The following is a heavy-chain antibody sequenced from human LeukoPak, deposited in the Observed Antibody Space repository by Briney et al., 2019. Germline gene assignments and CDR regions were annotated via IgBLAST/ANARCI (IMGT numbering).Heavy chain of an antibody. CDR1: GFTFDDYT. CDR2: ISWDGGST. J-gene: IGHJ4*02. CDR3: ARARVGLASTVTTFDY. Sequence: GGSLRLSCAASGFTFDDYTMHWVRQAPGKGLEWVSLISWDGGSTYYADSVKGRFTISRDNSKNSLYLQMNSLRTEDTALYYCARARVGLASTVTTFDYWGQGTLVTVSS. D-gene: IGHD4-17*01. V-gene: IGHV3-43*01.